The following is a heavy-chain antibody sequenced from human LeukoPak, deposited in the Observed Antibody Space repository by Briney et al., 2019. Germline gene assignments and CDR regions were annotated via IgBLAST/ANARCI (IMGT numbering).Heavy chain of an antibody. D-gene: IGHD1-20*01. CDR2: INPNSGGT. V-gene: IGHV1-2*02. Sequence: VASVKVSCKASGYTFTGYYIHWVRQAPGQGLEWMGWINPNSGGTNYAQKFQGRVTMTRDTSISTAYMELSRLRSDDTAVYYCARDPITGTTYFDYWGQGTLVTVSS. CDR1: GYTFTGYY. J-gene: IGHJ4*02. CDR3: ARDPITGTTYFDY.